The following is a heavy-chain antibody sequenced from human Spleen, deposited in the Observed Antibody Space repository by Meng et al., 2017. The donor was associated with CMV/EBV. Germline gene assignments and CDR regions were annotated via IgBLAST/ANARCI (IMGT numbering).Heavy chain of an antibody. Sequence: SVKGSCKSSGGTFSSYAISWVRQAPGQGLEWMGGIIPIFGTANYAQKFQGRVTITTDESTSTAYMELSSLRSEDTAVYYCAREVVPAASWFDHWGQGTLVTVSS. CDR2: IIPIFGTA. CDR3: AREVVPAASWFDH. J-gene: IGHJ5*02. CDR1: GGTFSSYA. V-gene: IGHV1-69*05. D-gene: IGHD2-2*01.